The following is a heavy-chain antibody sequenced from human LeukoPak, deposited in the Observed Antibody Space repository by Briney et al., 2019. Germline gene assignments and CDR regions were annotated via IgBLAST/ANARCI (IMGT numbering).Heavy chain of an antibody. CDR2: INPNTVGT. J-gene: IGHJ4*02. D-gene: IGHD7-27*01. V-gene: IGHV1-2*02. CDR1: GYTFTAYY. CDR3: ARGLNWGSFDY. Sequence: ASVKVSCKASGYTFTAYYVHWVRQAPGQGLEWMGCINPNTVGTFFAQKFLGRVTMTGDTSITSAHMELSRLKSDDTAVYYCARGLNWGSFDYWGQGTLVTVSP.